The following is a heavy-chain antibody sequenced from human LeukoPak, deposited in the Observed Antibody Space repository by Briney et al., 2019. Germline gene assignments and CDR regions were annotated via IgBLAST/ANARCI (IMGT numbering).Heavy chain of an antibody. Sequence: PGGSLRLSCAASGFTFSSYGMHWVRQAPGKGLEWVAFIRYDGSNRYYADSVKGRFTISRDNSKNTLYLQMNSLGAEDTAVYYCAKDLYYYDSSGSDGFDYWGQGTLVTVSS. CDR3: AKDLYYYDSSGSDGFDY. D-gene: IGHD3-22*01. J-gene: IGHJ4*02. CDR2: IRYDGSNR. CDR1: GFTFSSYG. V-gene: IGHV3-30*02.